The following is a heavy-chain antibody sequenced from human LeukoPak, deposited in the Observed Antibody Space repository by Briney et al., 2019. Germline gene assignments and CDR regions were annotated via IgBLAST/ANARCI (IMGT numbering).Heavy chain of an antibody. CDR1: GFTFNHYE. CDR3: ARILDSAWGELGY. CDR2: ISSSGTLI. D-gene: IGHD6-19*01. J-gene: IGHJ4*02. Sequence: GGSLRLSCAVSGFTFNHYEMNWVRQAPGKGLEWLSFISSSGTLIYYADSLKGRFTISRDNSKNTLYLQMNSLRAEDTAVYYCARILDSAWGELGYWGQGTLVTVSS. V-gene: IGHV3-48*03.